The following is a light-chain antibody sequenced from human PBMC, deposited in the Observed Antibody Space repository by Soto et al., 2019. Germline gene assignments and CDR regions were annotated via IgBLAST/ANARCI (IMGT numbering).Light chain of an antibody. CDR3: SSYTSSSTLVV. J-gene: IGLJ2*01. CDR1: SSDVGGYNY. V-gene: IGLV2-14*01. Sequence: QSVLTQPASVSGSPGQSITISCTGTSSDVGGYNYVSWYQQHPGKAPKLMIYDVSNRPSGVSNRFSGSKSGNTASLSISGLQAEDEADYYCSSYTSSSTLVVFSRGTQLTVL. CDR2: DVS.